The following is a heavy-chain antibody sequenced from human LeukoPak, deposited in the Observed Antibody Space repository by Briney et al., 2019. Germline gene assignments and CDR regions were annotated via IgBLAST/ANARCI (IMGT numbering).Heavy chain of an antibody. D-gene: IGHD3-10*01. V-gene: IGHV4-61*02. CDR1: GGSISSGSYY. J-gene: IGHJ4*02. CDR2: IYTSGST. Sequence: PSETLSLTCTVSGGSISSGSYYWSWIRQPAGKGLEWIGRIYTSGSTTYNPSLKSRVTLSVDTPKNQFSLKLSSVTAADTAVYYCARESDYYGSGSYYENQTPSPYFDYWGQGTLVTVSS. CDR3: ARESDYYGSGSYYENQTPSPYFDY.